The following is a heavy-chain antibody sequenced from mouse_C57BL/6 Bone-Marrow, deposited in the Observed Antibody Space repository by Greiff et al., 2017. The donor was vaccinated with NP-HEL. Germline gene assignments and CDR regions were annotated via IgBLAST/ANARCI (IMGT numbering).Heavy chain of an antibody. V-gene: IGHV1-63*01. Sequence: QVQLQQPGAELVRPGTSVKMSCKASGYTFTNYWIGWVKQRPGHGLEWIGDIYPGGGYTNYNEKFKGKATLTVDKSSSTAYMQFSSLTSEDSAIYYCARGGIYYGYDVAWYFDVWGTGTTVTVSA. J-gene: IGHJ1*03. CDR2: IYPGGGYT. D-gene: IGHD2-2*01. CDR1: GYTFTNYW. CDR3: ARGGIYYGYDVAWYFDV.